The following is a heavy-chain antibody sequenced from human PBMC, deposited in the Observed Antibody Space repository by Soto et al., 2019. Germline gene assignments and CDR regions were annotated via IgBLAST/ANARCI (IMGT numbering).Heavy chain of an antibody. D-gene: IGHD3-10*01. V-gene: IGHV4-34*01. J-gene: IGHJ4*02. CDR2: INHSGST. CDR1: GGSFSGYY. Sequence: SETLSLTCAVYGGSFSGYYWNWIRQPPGKGLEWIGEINHSGSTNYNPSLKSRVTISRDDSKNTLYLQMNSLKTEDTAVYYCTTDRIWFGLIDYWGQGTLVTVSS. CDR3: TTDRIWFGLIDY.